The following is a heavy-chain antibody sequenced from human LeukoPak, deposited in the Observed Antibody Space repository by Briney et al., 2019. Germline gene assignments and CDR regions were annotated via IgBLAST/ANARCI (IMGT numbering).Heavy chain of an antibody. D-gene: IGHD3-10*01. J-gene: IGHJ4*02. CDR1: GYTFTGYI. CDR3: ARATYMVRGVSPFDY. V-gene: IGHV1-2*02. CDR2: INPNSGGT. Sequence: ASVKVSCKAPGYTFTGYIMHWVRQAPGQGLEWMGWINPNSGGTNYAQKFQGRVTMTRDTSISAAYMELSRLKSDDTAVYYCARATYMVRGVSPFDYWGQGTLVTVSS.